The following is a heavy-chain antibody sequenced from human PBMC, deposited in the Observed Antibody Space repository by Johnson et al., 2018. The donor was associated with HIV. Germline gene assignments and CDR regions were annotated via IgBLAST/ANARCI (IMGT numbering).Heavy chain of an antibody. J-gene: IGHJ3*01. Sequence: HVPLVESGGGVVQPGVSLRLSCAASAFTFCSYGLHWVRQAPGKGLEWVAFIRYDGSNKYYANSVKGRFTISRDNSKNTLYFQMGSMRTEDMAVYHCARARYTSDWYLYDAFHLWGQGTMVTVSS. V-gene: IGHV3-30*02. CDR3: ARARYTSDWYLYDAFHL. D-gene: IGHD6-13*01. CDR1: AFTFCSYG. CDR2: IRYDGSNK.